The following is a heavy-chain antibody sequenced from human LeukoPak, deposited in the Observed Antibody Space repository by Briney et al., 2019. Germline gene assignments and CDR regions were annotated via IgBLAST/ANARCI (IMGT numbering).Heavy chain of an antibody. J-gene: IGHJ4*02. CDR2: IYSGGST. CDR3: ATSIAVAATDY. CDR1: GFSVSSTY. D-gene: IGHD6-19*01. V-gene: IGHV3-66*01. Sequence: PGGSLRLSCAASGFSVSSTYMSWVPQAPGKGLEWVSVIYSGGSTYYADSVKGRFTISRDNSTNTLYLQMNSLRAEDTAVYYCATSIAVAATDYWGQGTLVTVSS.